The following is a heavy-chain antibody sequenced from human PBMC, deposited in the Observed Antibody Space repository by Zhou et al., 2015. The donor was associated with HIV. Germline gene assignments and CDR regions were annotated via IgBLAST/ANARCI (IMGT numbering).Heavy chain of an antibody. CDR1: GHTFTNFN. V-gene: IGHV1-46*01. D-gene: IGHD3-16*01. CDR2: VNPTGEGT. CDR3: ARGLPPSIRNPLDI. Sequence: QVQLVQSGPGVRKPGASVKVSCRTSGHTFTNFNIHWVRQAPGQGLEWMGRVNPTGEGTSYAQKFQGRVTLTRDTPTGTVYMELISLRSDDTAVYYCARGLPPSIRNPLDIWGQGTVVTVSS. J-gene: IGHJ3*02.